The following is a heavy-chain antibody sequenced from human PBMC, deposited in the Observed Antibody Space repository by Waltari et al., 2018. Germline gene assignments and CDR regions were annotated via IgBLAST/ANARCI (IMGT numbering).Heavy chain of an antibody. CDR2: IGSSSTYT. V-gene: IGHV3-21*06. J-gene: IGHJ6*03. CDR1: GFSFKAYT. Sequence: EVQLVESGGGLVKPGGSLRPSCVASGFSFKAYTRNWVRHTPERGLEWASSIGSSSTYTYYADSVKGRFTISRDNAANSLHLEMNALRPEDTAVYYCASHLEDFYYYMDVWGKGTTVTVSS. CDR3: ASHLEDFYYYMDV.